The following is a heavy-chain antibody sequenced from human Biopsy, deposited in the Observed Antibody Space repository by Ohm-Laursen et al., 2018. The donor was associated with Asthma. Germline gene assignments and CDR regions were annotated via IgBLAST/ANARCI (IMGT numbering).Heavy chain of an antibody. D-gene: IGHD5-18*01. V-gene: IGHV4-59*01. J-gene: IGHJ5*02. CDR1: GGSISSDY. Sequence: GTLSLTCTVSGGSISSDYWSWLPQSPGKGLEWIGYIHNSGNTNYNPSLKRRVTISLDTSKNHFSLRLSFVTAADTAVYFCSRGQGRGIQLWSLDPWGQGILVTVSS. CDR2: IHNSGNT. CDR3: SRGQGRGIQLWSLDP.